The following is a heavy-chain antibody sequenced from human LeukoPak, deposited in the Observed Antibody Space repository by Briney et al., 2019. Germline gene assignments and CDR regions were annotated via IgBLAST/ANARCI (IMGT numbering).Heavy chain of an antibody. V-gene: IGHV3-48*01. D-gene: IGHD3-10*01. CDR1: GFIFNIYA. Sequence: PGGSLRLSCAASGFIFNIYAMSWVRQAPGKGLEWVSYISSSSSTIYYADSVKGRFTISRDNAKNSLYLQMNSLRAEDTAVYYCARVSSGSYYNEDYWGQGTLVTVSS. CDR2: ISSSSSTI. J-gene: IGHJ4*02. CDR3: ARVSSGSYYNEDY.